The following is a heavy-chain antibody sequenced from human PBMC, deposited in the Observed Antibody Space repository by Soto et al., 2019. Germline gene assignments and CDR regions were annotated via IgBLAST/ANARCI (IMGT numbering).Heavy chain of an antibody. V-gene: IGHV1-8*01. Sequence: EATVKFSCKASGHTLTSYDINWVRQASGQGIEWVGWINPTREYTAHAQMFKGRVTLTREISTATADMELSSLTSEDSPVYFCARQFRPRQYSHSCPISRSADP. D-gene: IGHD4-4*01. J-gene: IGHJ5*02. CDR1: GHTLTSYD. CDR3: ARQFRPRQYSHSCPISRSADP. CDR2: INPTREYT.